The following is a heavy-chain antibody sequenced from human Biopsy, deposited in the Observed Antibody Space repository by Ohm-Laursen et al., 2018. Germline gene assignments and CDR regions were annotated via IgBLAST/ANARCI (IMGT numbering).Heavy chain of an antibody. J-gene: IGHJ3*01. D-gene: IGHD3-3*01. CDR3: ARLYRLDDYWNDDPPDAFDV. Sequence: SDTLSLTCTVSGGSIRSDYWSWIRQSPRKGLEWIGHISGRGATNYNPSLRGRVTISVDTSKNQFSLKLSSVTAADTAVFFCARLYRLDDYWNDDPPDAFDVWGQGTMVTVSS. V-gene: IGHV4-59*07. CDR2: ISGRGAT. CDR1: GGSIRSDY.